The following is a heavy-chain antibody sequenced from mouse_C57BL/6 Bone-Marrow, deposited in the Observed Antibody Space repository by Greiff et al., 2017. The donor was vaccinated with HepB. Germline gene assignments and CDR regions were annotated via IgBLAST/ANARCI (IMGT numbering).Heavy chain of an antibody. CDR3: ARGGNYPMDY. D-gene: IGHD2-1*01. V-gene: IGHV1-81*01. CDR2: IYPRSGNT. Sequence: VKLMESGAELARPGASVKLSCKASGYTFTSYGISWVKQRTGQGLEWIGEIYPRSGNTYYNEKFKGKATLTADKSSSTAYMELRSLTSEDSAVYFCARGGNYPMDYWGQGTSVTVSS. J-gene: IGHJ4*01. CDR1: GYTFTSYG.